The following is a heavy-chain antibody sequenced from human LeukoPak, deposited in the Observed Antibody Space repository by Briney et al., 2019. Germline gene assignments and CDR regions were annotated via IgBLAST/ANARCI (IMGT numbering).Heavy chain of an antibody. V-gene: IGHV3-30*03. CDR2: ISYDGTNK. D-gene: IGHD6-19*01. CDR1: GFTFSSYG. Sequence: GGSLRLSCAASGFTFSSYGMHWVRQAPGKGLEWVAVISYDGTNKYYANSVKGRFTISRDNSKNTLYLQMNSPRAEDTAVYYCTRGAPLWQWLETDAFDIWGQGTMVTVSS. CDR3: TRGAPLWQWLETDAFDI. J-gene: IGHJ3*02.